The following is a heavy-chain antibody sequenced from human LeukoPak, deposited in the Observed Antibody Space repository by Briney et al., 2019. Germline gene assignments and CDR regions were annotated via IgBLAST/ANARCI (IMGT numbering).Heavy chain of an antibody. D-gene: IGHD6-19*01. V-gene: IGHV1-18*01. CDR2: ISYYNGDT. CDR3: ARAASNTSGWYQYFDA. J-gene: IGHJ2*01. Sequence: ASVKVSCKPSGYTFTHHGMAWVRQAPGQGLEWMGWISYYNGDTIYAQHFQGRVTITTEKPTRTLYMELRRLTSDDTAVYYCARAASNTSGWYQYFDAWGGGTLVSVSS. CDR1: GYTFTHHG.